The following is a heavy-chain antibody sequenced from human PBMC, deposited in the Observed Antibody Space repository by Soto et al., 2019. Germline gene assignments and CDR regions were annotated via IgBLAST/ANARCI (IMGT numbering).Heavy chain of an antibody. CDR3: ARGLIQLSSILDY. CDR1: GGSFSGYY. V-gene: IGHV4-34*01. J-gene: IGHJ4*02. D-gene: IGHD6-13*01. Sequence: PSDTLSLTFGVSGGSFSGYYWSWIRQPPGKGLEWIGEINHSGSTNYNPSLKSRVTISVDTSKNQFSLKLSSVTAADTAVYYCARGLIQLSSILDYWGQG. CDR2: INHSGST.